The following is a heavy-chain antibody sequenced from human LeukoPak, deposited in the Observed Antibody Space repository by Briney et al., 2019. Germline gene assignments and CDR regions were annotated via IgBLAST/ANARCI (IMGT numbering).Heavy chain of an antibody. Sequence: PGGCLRLSCAASGFTFSRYAVNWVRQAPGKGLEWVSYMSISSDNRFYADTLKGRFTVSRDNAKNSLFLQMDSLRAEDTAVYYCARSFCTSATCSKGHYSYVMDVWGQGTKVAAS. CDR2: MSISSDNR. CDR1: GFTFSRYA. CDR3: ARSFCTSATCSKGHYSYVMDV. J-gene: IGHJ6*02. D-gene: IGHD3/OR15-3a*01. V-gene: IGHV3-21*01.